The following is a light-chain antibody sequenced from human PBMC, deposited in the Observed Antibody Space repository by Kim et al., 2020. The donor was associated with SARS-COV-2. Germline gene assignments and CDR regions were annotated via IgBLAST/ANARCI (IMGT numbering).Light chain of an antibody. Sequence: SSVGDRVTITCRARQDMRNDLGWYQQNPGRAPKRLIYGASSLQSGVPSRFSGSGSGTEFTLTISSLQPEDFATYFCLQHNTYPITFGQGTRLEIK. CDR2: GAS. CDR1: QDMRND. CDR3: LQHNTYPIT. V-gene: IGKV1-17*01. J-gene: IGKJ5*01.